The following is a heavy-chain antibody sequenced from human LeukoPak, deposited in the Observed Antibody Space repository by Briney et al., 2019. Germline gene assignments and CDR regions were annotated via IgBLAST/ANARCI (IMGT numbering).Heavy chain of an antibody. D-gene: IGHD2-21*02. Sequence: GGSLRLSCTASGLTFPNYAMSRVRQAPGKGLEWVSSIKANGATTYYADSVKGRFTLSRDNSKNTLFLQLSSLRAEDTAVYYCAVGSDCSSWGQGTLVAVSS. CDR3: AVGSDCSS. CDR2: IKANGATT. CDR1: GLTFPNYA. V-gene: IGHV3-23*01. J-gene: IGHJ5*02.